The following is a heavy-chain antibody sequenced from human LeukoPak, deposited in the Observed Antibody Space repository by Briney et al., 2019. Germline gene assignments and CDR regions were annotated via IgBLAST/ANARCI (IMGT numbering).Heavy chain of an antibody. D-gene: IGHD1-1*01. CDR1: GYSFSNYG. V-gene: IGHV1-18*01. CDR3: ARDNDKVVDH. Sequence: ASVKVSCKTSGYSFSNYGISWVRQAPGQGLEWMGWITAYNGNRLYAQRFQGRITLTTDTSTSTSYMELRSLEYDDTAIYYCARDNDKVVDHWGQGTLVTVSS. CDR2: ITAYNGNR. J-gene: IGHJ4*01.